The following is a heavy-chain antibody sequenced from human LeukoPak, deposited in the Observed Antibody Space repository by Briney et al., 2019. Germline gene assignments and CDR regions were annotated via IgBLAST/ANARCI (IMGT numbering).Heavy chain of an antibody. D-gene: IGHD6-19*01. CDR3: ERVGVPAYSNGGLEN. J-gene: IGHJ4*02. CDR2: IGISSRTI. V-gene: IGHV3-48*01. Sequence: GGSLRLSCAASGFTFSSYSMNWVRQAPGKGLEGGSYIGISSRTIDYADSVKGRFNISRDNAKNSLYLQMNSVRAEDRAVYYCERVGVPAYSNGGLENWGQGTLVSVPS. CDR1: GFTFSSYS.